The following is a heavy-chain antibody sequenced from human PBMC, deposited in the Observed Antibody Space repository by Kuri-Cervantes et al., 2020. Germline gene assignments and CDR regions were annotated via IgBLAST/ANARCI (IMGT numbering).Heavy chain of an antibody. CDR1: GFTVSSNY. CDR3: ARDWGLVYDSSGYDY. Sequence: LSLTGAASGFTVSSNYMSWVRQAPGKGLEWVSVIYIGGSTYYTDSVKGRFIISRDNCRNTTYLQMNSLRAEDTAVYYCARDWGLVYDSSGYDYWGQGTLVTVSS. CDR2: IYIGGST. V-gene: IGHV3-53*05. D-gene: IGHD3-22*01. J-gene: IGHJ4*02.